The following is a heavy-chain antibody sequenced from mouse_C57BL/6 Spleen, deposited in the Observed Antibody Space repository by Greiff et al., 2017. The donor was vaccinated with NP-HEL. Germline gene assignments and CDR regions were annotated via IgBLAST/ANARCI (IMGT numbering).Heavy chain of an antibody. J-gene: IGHJ4*01. CDR2: INPSSGYT. V-gene: IGHV1-4*01. Sequence: QVQLQQSGAELARPGASVKMSCKASGYTFTSYTMHWVKQRPGQGLEWIGYINPSSGYTKYNQKFKDKATLTADKSSSTAYMQLSSLTSEDSAVYYCARGNDGYLYAMDYWGKGTSVTVS. CDR3: ARGNDGYLYAMDY. CDR1: GYTFTSYT. D-gene: IGHD2-3*01.